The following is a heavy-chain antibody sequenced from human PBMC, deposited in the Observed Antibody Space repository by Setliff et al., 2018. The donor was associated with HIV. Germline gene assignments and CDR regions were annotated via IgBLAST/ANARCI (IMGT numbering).Heavy chain of an antibody. CDR2: INPNNGGT. D-gene: IGHD3-22*01. Sequence: GASVKVSCKASGYTFTDYYIHWVRRAPGQGLEWMGRINPNNGGTNYAQKFQGRVTMTRDTSISTAYMELSRLRSDDTAVYYCARDGYYDSSGYSAFDIWGQGTMVTVSS. CDR3: ARDGYYDSSGYSAFDI. V-gene: IGHV1-2*06. J-gene: IGHJ3*02. CDR1: GYTFTDYY.